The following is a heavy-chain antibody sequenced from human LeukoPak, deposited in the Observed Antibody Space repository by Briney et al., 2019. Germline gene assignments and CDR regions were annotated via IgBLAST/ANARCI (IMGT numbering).Heavy chain of an antibody. D-gene: IGHD3-10*01. J-gene: IGHJ5*02. CDR2: INPNSGGT. V-gene: IGHV1-2*02. CDR3: AGARFGELSPWFDP. Sequence: GASVKVSCKASGYTFTGYYMHWVRQAPGQGLEWMGWINPNSGGTNYAQKFQGRVTMTRDTSISTAYMELSRLRSDDTAVYYCAGARFGELSPWFDPWGQGTLVTVSS. CDR1: GYTFTGYY.